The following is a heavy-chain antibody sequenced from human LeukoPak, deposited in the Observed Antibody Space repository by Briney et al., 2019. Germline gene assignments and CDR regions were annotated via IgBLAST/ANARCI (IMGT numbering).Heavy chain of an antibody. CDR2: IYTSGNP. CDR3: ARCPPRDYSNNRGSGFGYFDY. CDR1: GGSISSYY. V-gene: IGHV4-4*07. J-gene: IGHJ4*02. Sequence: SEALSLTCTVSGGSISSYYWSWIRQPAGKGLEWIGRIYTSGNPTYNPSLKSRVTMSVDTSKNQFSLKLTSVTAADTAVYYCARCPPRDYSNNRGSGFGYFDYWGQGTLVTVSS. D-gene: IGHD3-22*01.